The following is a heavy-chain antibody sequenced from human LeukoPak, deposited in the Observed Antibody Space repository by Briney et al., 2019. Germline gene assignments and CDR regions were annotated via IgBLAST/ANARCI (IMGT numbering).Heavy chain of an antibody. V-gene: IGHV4-59*01. CDR2: IYYSGST. D-gene: IGHD3-3*01. J-gene: IGHJ4*02. CDR3: ARGSGKIFDY. Sequence: SETLSLTCTVSGGSLSSYYGRWIREPPGKGREGIGYIYYSGSTNYSPSLKSRVTISVDTSKNQFSLKLSSVTAADTAVYYCARGSGKIFDYWGQGTLVTVSS. CDR1: GGSLSSYY.